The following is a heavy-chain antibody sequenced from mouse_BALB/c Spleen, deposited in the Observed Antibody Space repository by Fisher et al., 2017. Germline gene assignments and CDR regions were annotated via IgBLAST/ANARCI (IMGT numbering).Heavy chain of an antibody. V-gene: IGHV1-69*02. CDR3: SEDTAVYYCNGWLRYAMDY. Sequence: KFKGKATLTVDKSSSTAYMQLSSLTSEDTAVYYCNGWLRYAMDYWGQGTSVTVSS. J-gene: IGHJ4*01. D-gene: IGHD2-2*01.